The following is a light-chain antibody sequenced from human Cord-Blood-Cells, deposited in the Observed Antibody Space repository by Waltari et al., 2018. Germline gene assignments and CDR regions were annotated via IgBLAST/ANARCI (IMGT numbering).Light chain of an antibody. CDR3: CSYAGSVV. J-gene: IGLJ2*01. V-gene: IGLV2-23*01. Sequence: QSALTPPASVSGSPGQSITISCPGTSSDVWSYNLVSWYQQHTGKAPKLMIYEGSKRPSGVSNRFSGSKSGNTASLTISGLQAEDEADYYCCSYAGSVVFGGGTKLTVL. CDR2: EGS. CDR1: SSDVWSYNL.